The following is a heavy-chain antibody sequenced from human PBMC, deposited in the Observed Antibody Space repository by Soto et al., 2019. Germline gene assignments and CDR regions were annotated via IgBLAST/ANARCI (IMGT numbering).Heavy chain of an antibody. V-gene: IGHV3-30-3*01. D-gene: IGHD2-15*01. CDR2: ISYDGSNK. Sequence: QVQLVESGGGVVQPGRSLRLSCAASGFTFSSYAMHWVRQAPGKGLEWVAVISYDGSNKYYADSVKGRFTISRDNSKNTLYLQMNSLRAEDTAVHYCARDVLRGRNYYYYGMDVWGQGTTVTVSS. CDR3: ARDVLRGRNYYYYGMDV. CDR1: GFTFSSYA. J-gene: IGHJ6*02.